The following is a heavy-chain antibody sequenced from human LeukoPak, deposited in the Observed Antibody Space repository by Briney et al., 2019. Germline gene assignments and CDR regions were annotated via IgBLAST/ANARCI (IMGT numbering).Heavy chain of an antibody. CDR1: GGSISSGDYY. V-gene: IGHV4-30-4*01. Sequence: PSETLSLTCTVSGGSISSGDYYWSWIRQPPGKGLEWIGYIYYSGSTYYNPSLKSRVTISVDTSKTQSSLKLSSVTAADTAVYYCARGAVFYGSGSYYPHFDYWGQGTLVTVSS. CDR3: ARGAVFYGSGSYYPHFDY. CDR2: IYYSGST. J-gene: IGHJ4*02. D-gene: IGHD3-10*01.